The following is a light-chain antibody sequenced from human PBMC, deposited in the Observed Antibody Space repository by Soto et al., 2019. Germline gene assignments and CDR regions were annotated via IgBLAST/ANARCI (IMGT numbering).Light chain of an antibody. J-gene: IGLJ1*01. CDR1: NSDIGTNT. CDR2: SND. Sequence: QSVLTQPPSASGTPGQRVTISCSGGNSDIGTNTVNWYQQVPGAAPKLLIYSNDQRPSGVPDRFSGSKSGTSASLAISGLQSDDEADYYCQSFDNGLLAYVFGTGTKVTVL. V-gene: IGLV1-44*01. CDR3: QSFDNGLLAYV.